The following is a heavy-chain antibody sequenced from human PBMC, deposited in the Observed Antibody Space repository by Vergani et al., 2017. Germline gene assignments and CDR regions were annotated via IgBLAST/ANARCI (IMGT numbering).Heavy chain of an antibody. V-gene: IGHV5-51*03. CDR2: IYAGDSDV. D-gene: IGHD3-3*01. Sequence: EVQLVQSGAEVKKPGESLKISCQGSGYSITNYWIAWVRQRPGKGLEWMGIIYAGDSDVRYSPSFQGQVTMSVDKSLSTPYLQWSSLKASDTATYYCAKTHDFSSLYSSYDWFDPWGQGTQVTVSS. J-gene: IGHJ5*02. CDR3: AKTHDFSSLYSSYDWFDP. CDR1: GYSITNYW.